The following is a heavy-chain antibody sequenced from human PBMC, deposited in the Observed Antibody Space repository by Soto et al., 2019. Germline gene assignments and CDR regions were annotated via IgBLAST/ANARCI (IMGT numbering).Heavy chain of an antibody. V-gene: IGHV3-30-3*01. CDR2: ISYDGSNK. D-gene: IGHD2-2*01. CDR1: GFTFSSYS. J-gene: IGHJ6*02. Sequence: PGGSLILSCAASGFTFSSYSMHWVRQAPGKGLEWVAVISYDGSNKYYADSVKGRFTISRDNSKNTLYLQMNSLRAEDTAVYYCARDIVLVPAAINYYYGMDVWGQGTTVTVSS. CDR3: ARDIVLVPAAINYYYGMDV.